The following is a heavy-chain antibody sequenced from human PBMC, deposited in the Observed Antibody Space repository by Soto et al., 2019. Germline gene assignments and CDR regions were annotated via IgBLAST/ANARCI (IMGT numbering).Heavy chain of an antibody. J-gene: IGHJ4*02. Sequence: SLSLSCAASGFTFSTYCMHWVRQAPGKGLEWVAVISYDGNREYYADSVKGRFTISRDNSKNTLYLEMNSLRAEDTAVYYCAKESPLYSSLSPIGYWGQGTLVTVSS. CDR1: GFTFSTYC. V-gene: IGHV3-30*18. CDR2: ISYDGNRE. CDR3: AKESPLYSSLSPIGY. D-gene: IGHD6-6*01.